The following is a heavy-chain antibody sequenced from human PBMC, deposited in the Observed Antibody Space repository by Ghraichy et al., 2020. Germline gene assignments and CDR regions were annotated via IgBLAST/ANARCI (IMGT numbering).Heavy chain of an antibody. J-gene: IGHJ4*02. CDR1: GGSISSYY. Sequence: SETLSLTCTVSGGSISSYYWSWIRQPPGKGLEWIGYIYYSGSTNYNPSLKSRVTISVDTSKNQFSLKLSSVTAADTAVYYCARSRIPYGDYVFDYWGQGTLVTVSS. D-gene: IGHD4-17*01. V-gene: IGHV4-59*08. CDR2: IYYSGST. CDR3: ARSRIPYGDYVFDY.